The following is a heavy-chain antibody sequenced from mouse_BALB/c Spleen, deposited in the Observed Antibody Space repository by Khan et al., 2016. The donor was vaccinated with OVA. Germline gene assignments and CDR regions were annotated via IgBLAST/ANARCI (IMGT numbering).Heavy chain of an antibody. V-gene: IGHV9-1*02. Sequence: LVESGPELRKPGETVKISCQTSGYTFTDFRVNWVKQTPGLGLKWMGCINTFTGELTYADDFKGRFAFSLETSATTAYLQINNLKNEDMAAYFCSRHRHGESFYFDFWGQGTTLTVSS. CDR1: GYTFTDFR. CDR3: SRHRHGESFYFDF. CDR2: INTFTGEL. J-gene: IGHJ2*01. D-gene: IGHD2-13*01.